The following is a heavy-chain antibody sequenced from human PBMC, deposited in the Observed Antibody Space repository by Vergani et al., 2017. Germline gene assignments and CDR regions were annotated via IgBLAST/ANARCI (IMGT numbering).Heavy chain of an antibody. CDR3: ARWWNYFDY. CDR1: GGSISSYY. V-gene: IGHV4-59*01. J-gene: IGHJ4*02. Sequence: QVQLQESGPGLVKPSETLSLTCTVSGGSISSYYWTWIRQPPGKGLEWIGNIYYTGSTNYNPSLQSRVTMSVDTSNNQFSLRLSSVTAADTAVYYCARWWNYFDYWGQGNLVTVSS. CDR2: IYYTGST. D-gene: IGHD2-15*01.